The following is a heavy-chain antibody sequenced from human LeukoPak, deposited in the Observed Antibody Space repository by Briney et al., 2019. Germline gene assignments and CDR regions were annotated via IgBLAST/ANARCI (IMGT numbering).Heavy chain of an antibody. Sequence: GGSLRLSCAASGFTFRSYGMHWVRQAPGKGLEWVAVISYEGSNKYYADSVKGRLPLSRANSKHTLYLQMNSLRAEDPAVYHCEKDLSRYYNYVWGSSSYYYYGMDVWGQGPTVTVSS. V-gene: IGHV3-30*18. CDR2: ISYEGSNK. D-gene: IGHD3-16*01. J-gene: IGHJ6*02. CDR1: GFTFRSYG. CDR3: EKDLSRYYNYVWGSSSYYYYGMDV.